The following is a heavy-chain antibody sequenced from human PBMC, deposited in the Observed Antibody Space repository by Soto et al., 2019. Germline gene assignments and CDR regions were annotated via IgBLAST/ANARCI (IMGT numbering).Heavy chain of an antibody. D-gene: IGHD6-13*01. CDR2: IYYSGST. CDR3: ARLGIAADAVYYFDY. J-gene: IGHJ4*02. V-gene: IGHV4-39*01. CDR1: GGSISSSSYY. Sequence: PSETLSLTCTVSGGSISSSSYYWGWIRQPPGKGLEWIGSIYYSGSTYYNPSLKSRVTISVDTSKNQFSLKLSSVTAADTAVYYCARLGIAADAVYYFDYWGQGTLVTVSS.